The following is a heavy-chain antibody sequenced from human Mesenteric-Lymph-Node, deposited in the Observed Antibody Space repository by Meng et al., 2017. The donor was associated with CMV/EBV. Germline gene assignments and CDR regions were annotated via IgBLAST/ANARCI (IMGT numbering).Heavy chain of an antibody. Sequence: GGSLRLSCAASGFTFSSYSMNWVRQAPGKGLEWVSSISSSSSYIYYADSVKGRFTISRDNAKNSLYLQMNSLRAEDTAVYYCAKVGGNHAIYYYYGMDVWGQGTTVTVSS. V-gene: IGHV3-21*01. CDR3: AKVGGNHAIYYYYGMDV. D-gene: IGHD4-23*01. CDR2: ISSSSSYI. J-gene: IGHJ6*02. CDR1: GFTFSSYS.